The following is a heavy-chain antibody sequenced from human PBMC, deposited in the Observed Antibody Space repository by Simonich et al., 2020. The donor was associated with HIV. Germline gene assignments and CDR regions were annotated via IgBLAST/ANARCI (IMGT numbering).Heavy chain of an antibody. CDR1: GGSFSGYY. D-gene: IGHD2-2*01. Sequence: QVQLQQWGAGLLKPSETLSLTCAVYGGSFSGYYWSWIRQPPGKGLEWIGEINHSGSTNYNPSIKRRVTIAVDTSKNQFSLKLSSVTAADTAVYYCARGFYQRLYYFDYWGQGTLVTVSS. CDR2: INHSGST. J-gene: IGHJ4*02. CDR3: ARGFYQRLYYFDY. V-gene: IGHV4-34*01.